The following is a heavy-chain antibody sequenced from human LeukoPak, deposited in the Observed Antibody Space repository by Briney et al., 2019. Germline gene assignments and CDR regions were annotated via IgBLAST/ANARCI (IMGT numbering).Heavy chain of an antibody. CDR2: IYYSGST. CDR3: ARLVVGWPLGDY. J-gene: IGHJ4*02. D-gene: IGHD2-2*01. Sequence: SETLSLTCAVYGGSFNGYFWNWIRQPPGKGLEWIGSIYYSGSTYYNPSLKSRVTISVDTSKNQFSLKLSSVTAADTAVYYCARLVVGWPLGDYWGQGTLVTVSS. CDR1: GGSFNGYF. V-gene: IGHV4-34*01.